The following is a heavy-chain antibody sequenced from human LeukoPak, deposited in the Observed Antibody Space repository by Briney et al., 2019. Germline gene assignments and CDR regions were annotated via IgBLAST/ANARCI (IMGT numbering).Heavy chain of an antibody. J-gene: IGHJ4*02. V-gene: IGHV1-18*01. CDR2: ISAYNGNT. CDR3: ARDMQLEPTSTDTDY. Sequence: GASVKVSCKASGYTFTSYGISWVRQAPGQGLEWMGWISAYNGNTNYAQKLRGRVTMTTDTSTSTAYMELRSLRSDDAAVYYCARDMQLEPTSTDTDYWGQGTLVTVSS. D-gene: IGHD1-1*01. CDR1: GYTFTSYG.